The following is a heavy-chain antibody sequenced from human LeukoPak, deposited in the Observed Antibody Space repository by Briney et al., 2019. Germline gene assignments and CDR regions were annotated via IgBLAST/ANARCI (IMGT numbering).Heavy chain of an antibody. J-gene: IGHJ4*02. CDR3: ARVGSTGWSFPRF. D-gene: IGHD2-2*03. V-gene: IGHV1-2*06. Sequence: ASVNVSCKASGYTFTGYYMHWVRQAPGQGLEWMGRINPNSGGTNYAQKFQGRVTMTRDTSISTAYMEPSRLRSDDTAVYYCARVGSTGWSFPRFWGQGTLVTVSS. CDR2: INPNSGGT. CDR1: GYTFTGYY.